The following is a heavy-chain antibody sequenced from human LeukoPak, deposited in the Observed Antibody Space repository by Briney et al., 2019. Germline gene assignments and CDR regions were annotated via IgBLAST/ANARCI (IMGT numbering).Heavy chain of an antibody. J-gene: IGHJ3*02. Sequence: PSETLSLTCTVSGGSISSHYWSWIRQPPGKGLEWIGCVYYSGSTNYKPSLKSRVTISVDTSKKQFSLKLSSVTAADTAVYYCARYSTGWYDAFDIWGQGTMVTVSS. V-gene: IGHV4-59*11. D-gene: IGHD6-19*01. CDR3: ARYSTGWYDAFDI. CDR1: GGSISSHY. CDR2: VYYSGST.